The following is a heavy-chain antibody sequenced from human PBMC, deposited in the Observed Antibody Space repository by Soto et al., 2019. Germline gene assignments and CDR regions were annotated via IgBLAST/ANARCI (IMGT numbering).Heavy chain of an antibody. CDR2: ISYDGSNK. Sequence: GGSLRLSCAASGFTFSSYGMHWVRQAPGKGLEWVAVISYDGSNKYYADSVKGRFTVSRDNSKNTLYLQMNSLRAEDTAVYYCAKVPRRIAVAGLPDVYWGQGTLVTVS. V-gene: IGHV3-30*18. D-gene: IGHD6-19*01. CDR3: AKVPRRIAVAGLPDVY. CDR1: GFTFSSYG. J-gene: IGHJ4*02.